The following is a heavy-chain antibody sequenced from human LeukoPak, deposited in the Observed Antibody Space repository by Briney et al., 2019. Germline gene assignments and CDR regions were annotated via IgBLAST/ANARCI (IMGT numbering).Heavy chain of an antibody. V-gene: IGHV3-48*03. D-gene: IGHD2-2*01. CDR3: ARDSVVPDAMGDY. CDR2: ISSSGSTI. Sequence: PGGSLRLSCAASGFTFSSYEMNWVRQAPGKGLEWVSYISSSGSTIYYADSVKGRFTISRDNAKNSLFLQMDSLRAEDTAIYYCARDSVVPDAMGDYWGQGTLVTVSS. CDR1: GFTFSSYE. J-gene: IGHJ4*02.